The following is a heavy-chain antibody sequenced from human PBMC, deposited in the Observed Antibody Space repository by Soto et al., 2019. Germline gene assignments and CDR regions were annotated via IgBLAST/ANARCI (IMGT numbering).Heavy chain of an antibody. Sequence: SETLSLTCTVSGGSISSYYWSWIRQPPGKGLEWIGYIYYSGSTNYNPSLKSRVTISVDTSKNQFSLKLSSVTAADTAVYYCARRLGLAADWFDPWGQGTLVTVSS. V-gene: IGHV4-59*08. CDR3: ARRLGLAADWFDP. CDR1: GGSISSYY. J-gene: IGHJ5*02. CDR2: IYYSGST. D-gene: IGHD6-13*01.